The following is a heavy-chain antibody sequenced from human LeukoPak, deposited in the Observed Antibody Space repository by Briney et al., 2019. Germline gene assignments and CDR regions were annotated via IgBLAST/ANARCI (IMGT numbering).Heavy chain of an antibody. Sequence: GSSVKVSCKASGGTFSSYGISWVRQAPGQGLEWMGWISAYNGNTNYAQKLQGRVTMTTDTSTSTAYMELRSLRSDDTAVYYCARGMFCGGDCYGDDYWGQGTLVTVSS. CDR3: ARGMFCGGDCYGDDY. CDR1: GGTFSSYG. D-gene: IGHD2-21*01. J-gene: IGHJ4*02. V-gene: IGHV1-18*01. CDR2: ISAYNGNT.